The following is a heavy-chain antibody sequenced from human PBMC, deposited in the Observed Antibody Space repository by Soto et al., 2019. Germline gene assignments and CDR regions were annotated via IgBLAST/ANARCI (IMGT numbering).Heavy chain of an antibody. Sequence: KPSETLSLTCAVYGGSFSGYYWSWIRQPPGKGLEWIGEINHSGSTNYNPSLKSRVTISVDTSKNQFSLKLSSVTAADTAVYYCARGHCSGGSCYPHFDYWGQGTLVTVSS. CDR1: GGSFSGYY. D-gene: IGHD2-15*01. V-gene: IGHV4-34*01. CDR2: INHSGST. J-gene: IGHJ4*02. CDR3: ARGHCSGGSCYPHFDY.